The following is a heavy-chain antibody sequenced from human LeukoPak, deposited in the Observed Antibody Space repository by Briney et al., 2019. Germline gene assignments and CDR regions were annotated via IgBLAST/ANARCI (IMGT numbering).Heavy chain of an antibody. CDR3: ARAVLATKSEHWFDS. CDR1: GGSISSYY. Sequence: KPSETLSLTCTVSGGSISSYYWNWIRQPPGKGLEWIGYIYYTGSTNYNSSLKSRVTISVDTSKNQFSLNLSSVTAADTAMYYCARAVLATKSEHWFDSWGQGTLVTVSS. J-gene: IGHJ5*01. CDR2: IYYTGST. D-gene: IGHD2-8*01. V-gene: IGHV4-59*01.